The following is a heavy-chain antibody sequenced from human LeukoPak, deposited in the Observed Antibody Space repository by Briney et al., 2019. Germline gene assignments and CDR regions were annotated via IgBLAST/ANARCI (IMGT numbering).Heavy chain of an antibody. V-gene: IGHV3-23*01. CDR3: AKDGSALWFGELSSYFDH. J-gene: IGHJ4*02. D-gene: IGHD3-10*01. CDR2: IGGRGDIT. CDR1: GFDFSSYG. Sequence: PGGSLRLSCAVSGFDFSSYGTNWVRQAPGKGLEWVSHIGGRGDITHYADSVKGRFTISRDNFKNTLYLQMNSLRAEDTAIYYCAKDGSALWFGELSSYFDHWGQGTLVTVSS.